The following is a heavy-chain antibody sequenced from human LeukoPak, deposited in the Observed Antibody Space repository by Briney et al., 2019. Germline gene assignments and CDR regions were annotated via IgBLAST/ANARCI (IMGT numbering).Heavy chain of an antibody. D-gene: IGHD6-6*01. CDR1: GFTFRDYN. CDR2: IRSKADGGTT. Sequence: GGSLRLSCTASGFTFRDYNINWFRQAPGRGLEWVGFIRSKADGGTTEYAASVKGRFTTSRDDSKNVAYLQINNLRAEDTALYYCARDDRPSGHDFDYWGQGTLVTVSS. V-gene: IGHV3-49*03. CDR3: ARDDRPSGHDFDY. J-gene: IGHJ4*02.